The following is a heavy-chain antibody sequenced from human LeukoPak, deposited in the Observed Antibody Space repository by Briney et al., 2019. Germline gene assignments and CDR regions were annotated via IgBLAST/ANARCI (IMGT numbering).Heavy chain of an antibody. Sequence: QAGGSLRLSCAASGFTFSSYSMNWVRQAQGKGLVGDSYISSSSSTIYYADSVKGRLTVSRNNAKNSLNLQMESLRAEYTAVDYCARDGSGDSSSWTPFDYWGQGILVTVSS. J-gene: IGHJ4*02. CDR1: GFTFSSYS. D-gene: IGHD6-13*01. CDR3: ARDGSGDSSSWTPFDY. V-gene: IGHV3-48*04. CDR2: ISSSSSTI.